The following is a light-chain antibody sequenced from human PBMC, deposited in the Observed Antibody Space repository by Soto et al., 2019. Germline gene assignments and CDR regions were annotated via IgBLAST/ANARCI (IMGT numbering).Light chain of an antibody. J-gene: IGKJ1*01. CDR3: QHYGSSPTWT. Sequence: IVLTQSPGTLSLSPGERATLSCRASQTVSSTYLAWYQHKPGQAPRLVVYGASSRATGIPERFSGIGSGTEFTLTISRLEPEDFAVYYCQHYGSSPTWTFGQGTKVDIK. CDR1: QTVSSTY. CDR2: GAS. V-gene: IGKV3-20*01.